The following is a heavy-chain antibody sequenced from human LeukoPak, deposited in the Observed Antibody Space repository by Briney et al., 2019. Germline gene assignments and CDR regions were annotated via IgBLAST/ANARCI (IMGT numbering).Heavy chain of an antibody. CDR3: VRGYSFGPYGMDV. CDR2: ISDSGGST. CDR1: GFPFSSYA. D-gene: IGHD2-15*01. Sequence: GGSLRLSCSASGFPFSSYAMHRVRQAPGKGLEYVSAISDSGGSTYYADSVKGRFTISRDNSKNTLYLQMSSLRAEDTAVYFCVRGYSFGPYGMDVWGQGTTVTVSS. V-gene: IGHV3-64D*09. J-gene: IGHJ6*02.